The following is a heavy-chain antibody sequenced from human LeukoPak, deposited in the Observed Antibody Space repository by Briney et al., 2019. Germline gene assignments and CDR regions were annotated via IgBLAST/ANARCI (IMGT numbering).Heavy chain of an antibody. D-gene: IGHD2-2*01. V-gene: IGHV3-64D*06. Sequence: TGGSLSLFCSASGLTFSIYAMQWVRQAPGGGRECVSAISSNGGSTYYADSVKGRFTISRDNSNNTLYLQMSSLRAEDTAVYYCVKEEACSSTSCYLAGMDFWGKGTTVTVSS. CDR1: GLTFSIYA. CDR3: VKEEACSSTSCYLAGMDF. J-gene: IGHJ6*04. CDR2: ISSNGGST.